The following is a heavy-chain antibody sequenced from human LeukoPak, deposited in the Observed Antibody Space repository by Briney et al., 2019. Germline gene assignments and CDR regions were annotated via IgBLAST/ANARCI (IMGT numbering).Heavy chain of an antibody. V-gene: IGHV3-9*03. D-gene: IGHD6-19*01. Sequence: GGSLRLSWAASGFTFDDYAMHWVRQAPGKGLEWVSGISWNSGSIGYADSVKGRFTISRDNAKNSLYLQMNSLRAEDMALYYCAKDIGYSSGWYRAFDIWGQGTMVTVSS. CDR2: ISWNSGSI. J-gene: IGHJ3*02. CDR1: GFTFDDYA. CDR3: AKDIGYSSGWYRAFDI.